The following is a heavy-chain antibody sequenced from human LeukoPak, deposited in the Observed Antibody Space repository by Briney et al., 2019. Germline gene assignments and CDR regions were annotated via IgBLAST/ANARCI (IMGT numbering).Heavy chain of an antibody. V-gene: IGHV3-30*01. CDR3: ARGSSSRGYSYGYY. D-gene: IGHD5-18*01. J-gene: IGHJ4*02. Sequence: PGRSLRLSCAASGFTFSSYAMHWVRQAPGKGLEWVAVISYDGSDKSYADALKGQFTISRDNSENTLYLQMNSLRAEDTAVYYCARGSSSRGYSYGYYWGQGTLVTASS. CDR2: ISYDGSDK. CDR1: GFTFSSYA.